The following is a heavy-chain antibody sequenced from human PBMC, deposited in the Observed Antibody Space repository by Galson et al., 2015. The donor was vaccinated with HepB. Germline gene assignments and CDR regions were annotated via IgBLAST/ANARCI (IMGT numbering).Heavy chain of an antibody. CDR3: AGVQWESGLRYFDY. CDR1: GGSIGAYY. V-gene: IGHV4-59*01. CDR2: VYFSGST. Sequence: SETLSLTCSVSGGSIGAYYWSWVRQPPGKGLEYIADVYFSGSTFYNPSLRSRVTMSVDTSKNKFSLRLSSVTAADTAVYYCAGVQWESGLRYFDYWGQGTLVTVSS. D-gene: IGHD1-26*01. J-gene: IGHJ4*02.